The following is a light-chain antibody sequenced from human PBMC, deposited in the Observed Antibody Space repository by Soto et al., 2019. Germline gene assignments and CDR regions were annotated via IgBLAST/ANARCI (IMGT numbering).Light chain of an antibody. J-gene: IGLJ2*01. CDR2: DNN. CDR3: VTWDSSLSVVV. CDR1: SSNIENNY. Sequence: QSVLTQPPSMSAVPGQKVTISCSGSSSNIENNYVSWYQQDPGTAPKLLIYDNNRRPSGIPDRFSGSKSGTSATLGITGLQPGDEAHYYCVTWDSSLSVVVFGGGTKLTVL. V-gene: IGLV1-51*01.